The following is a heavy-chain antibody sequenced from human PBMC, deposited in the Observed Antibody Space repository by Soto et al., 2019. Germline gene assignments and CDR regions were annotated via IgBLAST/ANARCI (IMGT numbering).Heavy chain of an antibody. D-gene: IGHD6-13*01. Sequence: SGPTLVNPTQTLTLTCTFSGFSLSTSGVGVGWIRQPPGKALEWLALIYWDDDKRYSPSLKSRLTITKDTSKNQVVLTMTNMDPVDTATYYCAHSPQSIAAAGKVWFRFQSQRINWFDPWGQGTLVTVSS. CDR3: AHSPQSIAAAGKVWFRFQSQRINWFDP. CDR2: IYWDDDK. V-gene: IGHV2-5*02. J-gene: IGHJ5*02. CDR1: GFSLSTSGVG.